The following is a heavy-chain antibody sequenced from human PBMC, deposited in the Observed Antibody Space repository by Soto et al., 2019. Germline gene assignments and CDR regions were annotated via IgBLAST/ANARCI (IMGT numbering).Heavy chain of an antibody. J-gene: IGHJ5*02. Sequence: SETLSLTCTVSGGSISSGDYYLSWIRQPPGKGLEWIGYIYYSGSTYYNPSLKSRVTISVDTSKNQFSLKLSSVTAADTAVYYCARAKAPLYSSSWYWFDPWGQGTLVTSPQ. CDR2: IYYSGST. CDR1: GGSISSGDYY. CDR3: ARAKAPLYSSSWYWFDP. D-gene: IGHD6-13*01. V-gene: IGHV4-30-4*01.